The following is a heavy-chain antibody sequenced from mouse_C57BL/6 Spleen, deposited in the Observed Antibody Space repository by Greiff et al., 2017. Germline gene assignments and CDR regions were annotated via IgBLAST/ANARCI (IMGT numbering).Heavy chain of an antibody. D-gene: IGHD2-4*01. V-gene: IGHV1-55*01. CDR2: IYPGSGST. Sequence: QVQLQQPGAELVKPGASVKMSCKASGYTFTSYWITWVKQRPGQGLEWIGDIYPGSGSTNYNEKFKSKATLTVDTSSSTAYMQLSSLTSEDSAVYYCARIFDYDVDYAMDYWGQGTSVTVSS. CDR3: ARIFDYDVDYAMDY. CDR1: GYTFTSYW. J-gene: IGHJ4*01.